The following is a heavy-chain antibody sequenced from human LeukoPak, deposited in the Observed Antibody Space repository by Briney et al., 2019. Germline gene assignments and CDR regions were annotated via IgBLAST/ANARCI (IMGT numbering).Heavy chain of an antibody. Sequence: ASETLSPTCAVSGYSINSGYCWGWIRQPPGKGLNWIGCLDHSGSAHYNPSLKSRVAISVDTSKNQFSLKLSSVTAADTAVYYCARGGGGYYQDYWGQGTLVTVSS. CDR2: LDHSGSA. J-gene: IGHJ4*02. CDR3: ARGGGGYYQDY. CDR1: GYSINSGYC. D-gene: IGHD3-22*01. V-gene: IGHV4-38-2*01.